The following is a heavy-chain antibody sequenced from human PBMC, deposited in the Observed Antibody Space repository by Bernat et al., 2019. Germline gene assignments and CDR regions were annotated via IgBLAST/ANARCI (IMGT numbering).Heavy chain of an antibody. J-gene: IGHJ6*02. D-gene: IGHD2-15*01. CDR3: ARCSGGSCYSSKPYYYYGMDV. V-gene: IGHV1-69*01. CDR1: GGTFSSYA. CDR2: IIPIFGTA. Sequence: QVQLVQSGAEVKKPGSSVKVSCKASGGTFSSYAISWVRQAPGQGLEWMGGIIPIFGTANYAQKFQGRVTITADESTSTAYMELSSLRSEDTAVYYCARCSGGSCYSSKPYYYYGMDVWGQGTTVTVSS.